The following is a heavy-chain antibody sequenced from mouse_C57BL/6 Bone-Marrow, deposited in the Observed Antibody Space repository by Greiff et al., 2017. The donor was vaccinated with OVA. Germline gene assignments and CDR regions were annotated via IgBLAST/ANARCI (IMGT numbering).Heavy chain of an antibody. V-gene: IGHV1-82*01. CDR1: GYAFSSSW. CDR3: ARNPPYYGSIFDY. CDR2: IYPGDGDT. Sequence: QVQLQQSGPELVKPGASVKISCKASGYAFSSSWMNWVKQRPGKGLEWIGRIYPGDGDTNYNGKFKGKATLTADKSSSTAYMQLSSLTSEDSAVYFCARNPPYYGSIFDYWGQGTTLTVSS. D-gene: IGHD1-1*01. J-gene: IGHJ2*01.